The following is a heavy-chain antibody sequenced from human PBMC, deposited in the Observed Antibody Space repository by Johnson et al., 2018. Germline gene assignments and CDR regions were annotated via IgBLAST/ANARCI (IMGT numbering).Heavy chain of an antibody. CDR2: AYYDGSI. D-gene: IGHD2-8*01. CDR1: GGSISSHH. CDR3: ASLRYCTNGVCYHAFDI. J-gene: IGHJ3*02. Sequence: QVQLQESGPGLVKPSETLSLTCSVSGGSISSHHWSWIRQSPGKGLEWIVYAYYDGSITYNPSLKSRVTVSVDTSKNQFSLNLSSVTAADTAVYYCASLRYCTNGVCYHAFDIWGQGTMVTVSS. V-gene: IGHV4-59*11.